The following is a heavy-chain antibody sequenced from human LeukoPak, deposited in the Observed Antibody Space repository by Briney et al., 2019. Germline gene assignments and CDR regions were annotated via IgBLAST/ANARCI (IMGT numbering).Heavy chain of an antibody. CDR3: ARVTTRLLWFGEQRTRGYYYYYYMDV. Sequence: PGGSLRLSCAASGFTFSSYWMSWVRQAPGKGLEWVANIKQDGSEKYYVDSVKGRFTISRDNAKNSLYLQMNSLRAEDTAVYYCARVTTRLLWFGEQRTRGYYYYYYMDVWGKGTTVTISS. V-gene: IGHV3-7*01. CDR1: GFTFSSYW. CDR2: IKQDGSEK. D-gene: IGHD3-10*01. J-gene: IGHJ6*03.